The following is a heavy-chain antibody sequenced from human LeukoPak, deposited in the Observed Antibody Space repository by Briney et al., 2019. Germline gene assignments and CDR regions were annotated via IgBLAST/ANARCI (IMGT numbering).Heavy chain of an antibody. V-gene: IGHV1-18*01. CDR2: ISAYNGNT. CDR1: GYAFTNYG. CDR3: ARSGDSCSWYALDY. J-gene: IGHJ4*02. Sequence: ASVKVSCEASGYAFTNYGITWVRQAPGQGLEWMGWISAYNGNTNYAQKLQGRVTMTTDTSTSTAYMELRSLRSDDTAVYYCARSGDSCSWYALDYWGQGTLVTVSS. D-gene: IGHD6-13*01.